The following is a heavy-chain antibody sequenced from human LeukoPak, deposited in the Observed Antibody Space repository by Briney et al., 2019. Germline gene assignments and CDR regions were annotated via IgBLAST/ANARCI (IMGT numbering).Heavy chain of an antibody. CDR2: ISWNSGSI. D-gene: IGHD1/OR15-1a*01. J-gene: IGHJ6*03. CDR1: GFTFDDYA. CDR3: AKAAGPNYYYYYMDV. V-gene: IGHV3-9*01. Sequence: PGGSLRLSCAASGFTFDDYAMHWVRQAPGKGLEWVSGISWNSGSIGYADSVKGRFTISRDNAKNSLYLQMNSLRAEDTALYYCAKAAGPNYYYYYMDVWGQGTLVTVSS.